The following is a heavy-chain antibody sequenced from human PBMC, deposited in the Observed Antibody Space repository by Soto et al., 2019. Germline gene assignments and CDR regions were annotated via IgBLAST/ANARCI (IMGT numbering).Heavy chain of an antibody. Sequence: PSETLSLTCTVSGGSISSGGYYWSWIRQHPGKGLEWIGNIYYSGRTYYNPSLKSRVTISVDTSKNQFSLKVSSVTGADTAVYYCARVFSDSSSFFDPWCQGTLVTVSS. CDR2: IYYSGRT. V-gene: IGHV4-31*03. D-gene: IGHD6-13*01. J-gene: IGHJ5*02. CDR3: ARVFSDSSSFFDP. CDR1: GGSISSGGYY.